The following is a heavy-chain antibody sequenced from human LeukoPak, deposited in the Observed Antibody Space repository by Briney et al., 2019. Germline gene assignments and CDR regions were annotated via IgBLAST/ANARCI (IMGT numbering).Heavy chain of an antibody. CDR1: GFTFSIYG. J-gene: IGHJ4*02. V-gene: IGHV3-23*01. D-gene: IGHD5-24*01. Sequence: GGSLRLSCAASGFTFSIYGMNWVRQAPGKGLEWVSGISPGGEITYYADSVKGRFTISRGNSKNTVSLQMHSLRAEDTATYYCAKDNGWLHYCHWGQGTLVTVSS. CDR3: AKDNGWLHYCH. CDR2: ISPGGEIT.